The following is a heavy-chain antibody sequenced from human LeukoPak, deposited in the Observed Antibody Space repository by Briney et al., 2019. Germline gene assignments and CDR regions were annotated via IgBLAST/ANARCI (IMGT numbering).Heavy chain of an antibody. D-gene: IGHD3-22*01. CDR1: GYTFTSYG. J-gene: IGHJ6*02. CDR2: ISAYNGNT. CDR3: ARDTYYDSSGYYLASAYYYYGMDV. V-gene: IGHV1-18*01. Sequence: ASVKVSCKASGYTFTSYGISWVRQAPGQGLEWMGWISAYNGNTNYAQKLQGRVTMTTDTSTSTAYMELRSLRSDDTAVYYCARDTYYDSSGYYLASAYYYYGMDVWGQGTTVTVSS.